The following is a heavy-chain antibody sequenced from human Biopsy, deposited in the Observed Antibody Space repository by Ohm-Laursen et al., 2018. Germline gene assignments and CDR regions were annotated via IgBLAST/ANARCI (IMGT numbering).Heavy chain of an antibody. V-gene: IGHV4-59*08. Sequence: SETLSLTCTVSGGSISGSSWSWIRQAPGKGLEWIGYISYSRDTNYNPSLKSRITISVDTSKNQFSLKLPSVTAADTAVYYCAKHGSGLTGDDAFHIWGQGTMVTVSS. J-gene: IGHJ3*02. CDR3: AKHGSGLTGDDAFHI. CDR2: ISYSRDT. D-gene: IGHD6-19*01. CDR1: GGSISGSS.